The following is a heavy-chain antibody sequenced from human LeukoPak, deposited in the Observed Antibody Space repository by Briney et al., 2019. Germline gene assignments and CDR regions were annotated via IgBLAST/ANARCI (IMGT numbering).Heavy chain of an antibody. Sequence: GGSLRLSCAASGFTFSSNAMSWVRQAPGKGPEWVSTISGSGGNTYYADSVKGRFTISRDNSKNTVSLQMSSLRAEDTALYYCAKGSGSGYGSGPFDYWGQGTLVTVSS. CDR3: AKGSGSGYGSGPFDY. J-gene: IGHJ4*02. CDR1: GFTFSSNA. D-gene: IGHD3-10*01. CDR2: ISGSGGNT. V-gene: IGHV3-23*01.